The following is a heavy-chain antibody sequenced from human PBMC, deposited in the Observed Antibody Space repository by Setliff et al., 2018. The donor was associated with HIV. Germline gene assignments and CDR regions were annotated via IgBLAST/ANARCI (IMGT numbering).Heavy chain of an antibody. D-gene: IGHD1-1*01. CDR1: GGSISSYY. CDR2: ISYSGST. CDR3: ARGPTRFYFDY. J-gene: IGHJ4*02. Sequence: SETLSLTCTVSGGSISSYYWSWIRQPPGKGLEWIGYISYSGSTNYNPSLKSRVTILVDTSKNRFSLKLTSVTAADTAVYYCARGPTRFYFDYWGQGTLVTVSS. V-gene: IGHV4-59*01.